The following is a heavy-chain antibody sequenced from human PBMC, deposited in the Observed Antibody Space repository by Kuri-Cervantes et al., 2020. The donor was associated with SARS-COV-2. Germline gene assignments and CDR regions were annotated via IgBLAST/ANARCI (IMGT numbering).Heavy chain of an antibody. CDR3: ASGAVADLFDY. V-gene: IGHV1-69*02. D-gene: IGHD6-19*01. CDR2: IIPILSIA. J-gene: IGHJ4*02. Sequence: SVKVSCKASGGTFSSYTISWVRQAPGQGLEWMGRIIPILSIANHAQKFQGRVTITADKSTSTAYMELSSLRSEDTAVYYCASGAVADLFDYWGQGTLVTVSS. CDR1: GGTFSSYT.